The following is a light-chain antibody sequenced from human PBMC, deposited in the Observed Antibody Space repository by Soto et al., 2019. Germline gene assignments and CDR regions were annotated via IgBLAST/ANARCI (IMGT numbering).Light chain of an antibody. CDR3: QQYGSSPVA. CDR1: QTISND. J-gene: IGKJ1*01. CDR2: GAS. V-gene: IGKV3-15*01. Sequence: EVVMTQSPATVSVSPGEGVTLSCRASQTISNDLAWYQQKPGQAPRLLIYGASTRATGVPARFSGGGSGTEFTLTISSLQSEDFAVYYCQQYGSSPVAFGQGTKV.